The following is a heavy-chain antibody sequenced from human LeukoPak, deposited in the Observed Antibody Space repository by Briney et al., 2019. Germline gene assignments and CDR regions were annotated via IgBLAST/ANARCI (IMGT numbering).Heavy chain of an antibody. CDR3: ARDKGIAAAGTGAFDI. J-gene: IGHJ3*02. D-gene: IGHD6-13*01. V-gene: IGHV1-2*04. CDR1: GYTFTGYY. Sequence: ASVKVSCKASGYTFTGYYMHWVRQAPGQGLEWMGWINPNSGGTNYAQKFQGWVTMTRDTSISTAYMELSRLRSDDTAVYYCARDKGIAAAGTGAFDIWGQGTMVTVSS. CDR2: INPNSGGT.